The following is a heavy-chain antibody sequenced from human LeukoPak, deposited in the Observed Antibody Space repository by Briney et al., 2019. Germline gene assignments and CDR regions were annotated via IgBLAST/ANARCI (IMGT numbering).Heavy chain of an antibody. Sequence: GGSLRLSGAASGFTFSSYGMHWVRQAPGKGLEWVAVISYDGSNKYYADSAKGRFTISRDNSKNTLYLQMNSLRAEDTAVYYCAKGYYGSGVDYFDYWGQGTLVTVSS. CDR2: ISYDGSNK. V-gene: IGHV3-30*18. CDR3: AKGYYGSGVDYFDY. D-gene: IGHD3-10*01. J-gene: IGHJ4*02. CDR1: GFTFSSYG.